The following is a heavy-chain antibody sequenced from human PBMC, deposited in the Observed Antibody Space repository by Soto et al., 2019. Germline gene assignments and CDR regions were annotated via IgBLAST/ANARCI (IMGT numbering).Heavy chain of an antibody. CDR2: IYYSGST. D-gene: IGHD3-9*01. V-gene: IGHV4-39*01. CDR3: ARHPQVGYYDILTGYQALYYGMDV. Sequence: SETLSLTCAVYGGSFSSSSYYWGWIRQPPGKGLEWIGSIYYSGSTYYNPSLKSRVTISVDTSKNQFSLKLSSVTAADTAVYYCARHPQVGYYDILTGYQALYYGMDVWGQGTTVTVSS. J-gene: IGHJ6*02. CDR1: GGSFSSSSYY.